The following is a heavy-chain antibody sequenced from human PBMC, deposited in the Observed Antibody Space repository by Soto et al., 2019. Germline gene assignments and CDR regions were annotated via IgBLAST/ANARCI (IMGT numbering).Heavy chain of an antibody. CDR3: AREDSTLRGYSYGSFDY. V-gene: IGHV3-30-3*01. J-gene: IGHJ4*02. Sequence: GGSLRLSCAASGFTFSSYAMHWVRQAPGKGLEWVAVISYGGSNKYYADSVKGRFTISRDNSKNTLYLQMNSLRAEDTAVYYCAREDSTLRGYSYGSFDYWGQGTLVTVSS. D-gene: IGHD5-18*01. CDR1: GFTFSSYA. CDR2: ISYGGSNK.